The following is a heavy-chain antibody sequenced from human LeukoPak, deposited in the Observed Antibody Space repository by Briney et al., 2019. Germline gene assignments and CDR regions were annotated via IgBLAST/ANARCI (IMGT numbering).Heavy chain of an antibody. D-gene: IGHD3-10*01. Sequence: GGSLTVSCAASGFTFSSYGMHWIRQAPGKGLEGVAVISYDGNNKDYAGSVKGRFTMSRDNSKNTLYLQMNSLRVEDTAGYYCAKGQLLWFGELVSGMDVWGQGTTVTVSS. J-gene: IGHJ6*02. CDR1: GFTFSSYG. CDR2: ISYDGNNK. CDR3: AKGQLLWFGELVSGMDV. V-gene: IGHV3-30*18.